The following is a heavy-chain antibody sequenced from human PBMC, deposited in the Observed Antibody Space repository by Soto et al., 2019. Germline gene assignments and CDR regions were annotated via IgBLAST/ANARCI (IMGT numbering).Heavy chain of an antibody. Sequence: QVQLVESGGGVVQPGRSLRLSCAASGFTFSSYAMHWVSQAPGKGLEWVAVIWYDGNNKYYEESMKGRFTISRDNSKNTLYLQMNSLRAGDTAVYYCAREVSGALDYWGQGTLVTVSS. J-gene: IGHJ4*02. CDR1: GFTFSSYA. D-gene: IGHD3-10*01. CDR2: IWYDGNNK. CDR3: AREVSGALDY. V-gene: IGHV3-33*01.